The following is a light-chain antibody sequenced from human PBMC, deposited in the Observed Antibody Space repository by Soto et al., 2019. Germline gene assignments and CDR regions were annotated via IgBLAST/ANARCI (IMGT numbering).Light chain of an antibody. V-gene: IGKV1-5*03. CDR2: KAS. Sequence: DIQMTQSPSTLSASVGDRVTITCRARQSISSWLAWYQQKPGKAPNLLIYKASSLESGVPSRFSGSGSGTEFTLDISSLQPDDFATYYCQQYNSYPLTFGGGTKVEIK. CDR1: QSISSW. CDR3: QQYNSYPLT. J-gene: IGKJ4*01.